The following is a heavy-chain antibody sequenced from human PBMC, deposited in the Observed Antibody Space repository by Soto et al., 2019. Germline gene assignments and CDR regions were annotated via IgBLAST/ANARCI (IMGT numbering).Heavy chain of an antibody. J-gene: IGHJ4*02. Sequence: QVQLVQSGAEVKKPGSSVKVSCTASGGTFSSNAISWVRQAPGQGLEWMGGIIPIYASPNYAQTFQGRVTVTADKATSTAYLELSRLKFVDSAIYYCAVAVTGSRSPLAHWGQGTLVIVSS. D-gene: IGHD3-9*01. CDR3: AVAVTGSRSPLAH. CDR2: IIPIYASP. V-gene: IGHV1-69*06. CDR1: GGTFSSNA.